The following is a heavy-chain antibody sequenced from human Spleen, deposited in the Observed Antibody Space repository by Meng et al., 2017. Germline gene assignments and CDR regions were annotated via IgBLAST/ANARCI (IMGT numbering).Heavy chain of an antibody. V-gene: IGHV1-18*01. CDR3: ARVDTAMNPGSDFDY. J-gene: IGHJ4*02. Sequence: ASVKVSCKASGYTFTDWGISWVRQAPGQGLEWMGWITTYNGNTNYAQKFQGRVTMTTDASTTTAYMELRSLRSDDTAVYYCARVDTAMNPGSDFDYWGQGTLVTVSS. CDR2: ITTYNGNT. D-gene: IGHD5-18*01. CDR1: GYTFTDWG.